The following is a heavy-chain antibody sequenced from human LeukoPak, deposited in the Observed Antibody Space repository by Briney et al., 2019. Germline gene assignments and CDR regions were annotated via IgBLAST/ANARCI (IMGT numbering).Heavy chain of an antibody. V-gene: IGHV3-23*01. Sequence: LGGSLRLSCAVSGITLSNCGMSWVRQAPGKGLEWVAGISDSGGRTKYADSVKGRFTISRDNSKNTLYLQMNSLRAEDTAVYFCAKRGVVIRVILVGFHKEAYYFDSWGQGALVTVSS. CDR2: ISDSGGRT. D-gene: IGHD3-22*01. CDR3: AKRGVVIRVILVGFHKEAYYFDS. J-gene: IGHJ4*02. CDR1: GITLSNCG.